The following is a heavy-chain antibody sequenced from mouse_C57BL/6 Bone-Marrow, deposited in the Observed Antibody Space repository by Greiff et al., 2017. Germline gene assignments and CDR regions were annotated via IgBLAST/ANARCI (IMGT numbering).Heavy chain of an antibody. V-gene: IGHV1-7*01. CDR3: ASNYWFAY. D-gene: IGHD1-3*01. CDR1: GYTFTSYW. J-gene: IGHJ3*01. Sequence: VKLVESGAELAKPGASVKLSCKASGYTFTSYWMHWVNQRPGKGLEWIGYINPSSGYTKYKQKFKDKATLTADKASSTAYMQLSSLTYEDSAVYYCASNYWFAYWGQGTLVTVSA. CDR2: INPSSGYT.